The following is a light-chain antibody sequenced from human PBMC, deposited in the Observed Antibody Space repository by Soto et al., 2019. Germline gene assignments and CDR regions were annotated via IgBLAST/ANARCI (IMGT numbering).Light chain of an antibody. CDR1: QSINTK. J-gene: IGKJ4*02. CDR3: QQYDQWWT. Sequence: EIVMTQSSATLSVSPGEGATFSCRASQSINTKIAWYQLKPGQAPRLLIYDASIRATGIPARFSGSGSGTEFSLTINSLQSEDFGVYFCQQYDQWWTFGGGTKVDI. V-gene: IGKV3-15*01. CDR2: DAS.